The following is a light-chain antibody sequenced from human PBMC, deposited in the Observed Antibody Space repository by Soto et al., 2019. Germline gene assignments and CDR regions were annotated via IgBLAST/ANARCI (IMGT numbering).Light chain of an antibody. CDR1: QSVIRY. J-gene: IGKJ1*01. CDR3: QQYNNWPPWT. CDR2: GAS. V-gene: IGKV3-15*01. Sequence: EIVLTQSPGTLSLSPGERATLSCRASQSVIRYLAWYQQRPGQAPRLLIYGASTRATGIPARFSGSGSGTEFTLTISSLQSEDFAVYYCQQYNNWPPWTFGQGTKVDIK.